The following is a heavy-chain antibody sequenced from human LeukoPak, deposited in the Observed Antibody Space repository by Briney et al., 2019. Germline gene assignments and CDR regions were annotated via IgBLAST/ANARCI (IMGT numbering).Heavy chain of an antibody. Sequence: GGSLRLSCAASGFTFSSNAMSWVRQAPGKGLEWVTSISATGGSTNSADFVKGRFTISRHNAKNTLYLQMNSLRAEDTAVYYCAKEALGYWSGFDPWGLGTLGTVSS. CDR3: AKEALGYWSGFDP. J-gene: IGHJ5*02. V-gene: IGHV3-23*01. CDR1: GFTFSSNA. CDR2: ISATGGST. D-gene: IGHD2-15*01.